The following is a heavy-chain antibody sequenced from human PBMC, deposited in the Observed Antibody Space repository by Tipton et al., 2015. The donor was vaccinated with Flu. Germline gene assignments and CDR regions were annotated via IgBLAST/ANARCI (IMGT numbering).Heavy chain of an antibody. V-gene: IGHV4-38-2*01. Sequence: TLSLTCAVSGYSISSGYYWAWIRQPPGKGLEWIGSISHTGTANYNPSLKSRVTISVDASKNQFTLRLSSVTAAGTAVYYCARHTGDSVRGVIDYWGQGTLVTVSS. CDR3: ARHTGDSVRGVIDY. J-gene: IGHJ4*02. CDR1: GYSISSGYY. D-gene: IGHD3-10*02. CDR2: ISHTGTA.